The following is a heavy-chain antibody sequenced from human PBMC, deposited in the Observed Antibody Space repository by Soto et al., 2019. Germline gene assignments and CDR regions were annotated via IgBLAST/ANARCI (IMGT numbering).Heavy chain of an antibody. CDR3: TRDSHPPRE. CDR2: ISAYNGNT. Sequence: QVQLVQSGAEVKKPGASVKVSCKASGYTFTSYGISWVRQAPGQGLDWMGWISAYNGNTNYAQKPEGPVTKSTDTHPRKALMRLRAVRPDETALYHCTRDSHPPREWGQGTLVTVSS. J-gene: IGHJ4*02. CDR1: GYTFTSYG. V-gene: IGHV1-18*01.